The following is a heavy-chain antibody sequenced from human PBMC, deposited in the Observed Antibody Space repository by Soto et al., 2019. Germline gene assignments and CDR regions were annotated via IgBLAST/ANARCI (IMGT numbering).Heavy chain of an antibody. CDR3: ASRPPDYYYASSGYPLDY. D-gene: IGHD3-22*01. V-gene: IGHV1-69*13. J-gene: IGHJ4*02. CDR2: IIPIFGTA. Sequence: SVKVSCKASGGTFSSYAISWVRQAPGQGLEWMGGIIPIFGTANYAQKFQGRVTITADESTSTAYMELSSLRYEDTAVYYCASRPPDYYYASSGYPLDYWRQGTLVTVSS. CDR1: GGTFSSYA.